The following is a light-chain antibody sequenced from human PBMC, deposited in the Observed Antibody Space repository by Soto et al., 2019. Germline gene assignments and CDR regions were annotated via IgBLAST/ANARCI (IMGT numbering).Light chain of an antibody. CDR2: HAS. CDR3: QQFNTYPT. CDR1: QGISSA. V-gene: IGKV1-13*02. J-gene: IGKJ4*01. Sequence: AIQLTQSPSSLSASVGDRVTITCRASQGISSALAWYQQKPGKAPKLLISHASSLESGVPSSFSGSGSGTDFTLTISSLQPEDFATYHCQQFNTYPTFGGGTKVEIK.